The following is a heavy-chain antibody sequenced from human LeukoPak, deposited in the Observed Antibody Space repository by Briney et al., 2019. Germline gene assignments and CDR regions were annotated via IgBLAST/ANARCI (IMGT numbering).Heavy chain of an antibody. V-gene: IGHV3-30*18. J-gene: IGHJ3*02. CDR1: GFTFSNYG. CDR2: ILYDGRSE. CDR3: AKRVGGNSGAFDM. D-gene: IGHD4-23*01. Sequence: PGGSLRLSCAASGFTFSNYGMHWVRLAPGKGLEWVAYILYDGRSENYAESVKGRFTISRDNSKSTLFLQMNSLRAEDSAVYYSAKRVGGNSGAFDMWGQGTMVTVSS.